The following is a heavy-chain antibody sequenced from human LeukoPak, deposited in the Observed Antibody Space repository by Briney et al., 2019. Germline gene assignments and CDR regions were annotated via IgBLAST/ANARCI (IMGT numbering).Heavy chain of an antibody. V-gene: IGHV3-66*02. J-gene: IGHJ4*02. CDR3: ARGTYGNYYFDY. CDR2: IYSGGST. CDR1: GFTVSGNY. Sequence: GGSLRLSCAASGFTVSGNYMSWVRQAPGKGLEWVSVIYSGGSTYYADSVKGRFTISRDNSKNTLFLQMNSLRPEYTAVYYCARGTYGNYYFDYWGQGTLVTVSS. D-gene: IGHD3-10*01.